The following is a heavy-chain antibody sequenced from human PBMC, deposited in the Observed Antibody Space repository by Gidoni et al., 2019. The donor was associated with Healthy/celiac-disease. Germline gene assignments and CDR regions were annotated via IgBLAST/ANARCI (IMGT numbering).Heavy chain of an antibody. Sequence: EVPLVESGGGLVKPGGPLRLFCSASGSTFSSCAMLWVRLAPGEGLEYFAAISVNGGSTYYADSVKGRFTISRDDSKNTLYLQMSSLGAEDTAVYYCVKKGVVAEPYWGQGTLVTVSS. D-gene: IGHD2-15*01. CDR1: GSTFSSCA. CDR2: ISVNGGST. CDR3: VKKGVVAEPY. V-gene: IGHV3-64D*09. J-gene: IGHJ4*02.